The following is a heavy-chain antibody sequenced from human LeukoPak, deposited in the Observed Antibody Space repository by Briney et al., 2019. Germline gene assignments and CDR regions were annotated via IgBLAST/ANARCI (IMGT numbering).Heavy chain of an antibody. D-gene: IGHD1-26*01. CDR2: INPNSGGT. Sequence: ASVKVSCKASGYTFTSYGISWVRQAPGQGLEWMGWINPNSGGTNYAQKFQGRVTMTRDTSISTAYMELSRLRSDDTAVYYCARDPRGRAFDIWGQGTMVTVSS. J-gene: IGHJ3*02. V-gene: IGHV1-2*02. CDR1: GYTFTSYG. CDR3: ARDPRGRAFDI.